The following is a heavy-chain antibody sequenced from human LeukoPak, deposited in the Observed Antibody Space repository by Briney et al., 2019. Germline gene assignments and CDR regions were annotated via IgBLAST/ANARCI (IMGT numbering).Heavy chain of an antibody. CDR2: ISWNSGSI. J-gene: IGHJ4*02. CDR3: AKDISRGSGSSFDY. V-gene: IGHV3-9*01. Sequence: PGGSLRLSCVASGFTFNQYWMHWVRQAPGKGLEWVSGISWNSGSIGYADSVKGRFTISRDNAKNSLYLQMNSLRAEDTALYYCAKDISRGSGSSFDYWGQGTLVTVSS. D-gene: IGHD1-26*01. CDR1: GFTFNQYW.